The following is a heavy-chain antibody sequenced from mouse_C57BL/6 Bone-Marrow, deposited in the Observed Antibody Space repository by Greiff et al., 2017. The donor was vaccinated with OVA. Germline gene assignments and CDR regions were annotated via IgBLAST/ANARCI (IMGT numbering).Heavy chain of an antibody. CDR1: GYTFTSYW. J-gene: IGHJ2*01. V-gene: IGHV1-61*01. CDR3: ARSSNWDDY. D-gene: IGHD4-1*01. Sequence: QVQLQQSGAELVRPGSSVKLSCKASGYTFTSYWMDWVKQRPGQGLEWIGNIYPSDSETHYNQKFKDKATLTVDKSSSTAYMQLSSLTSEDSAVYYCARSSNWDDYWGQGTTLTVSS. CDR2: IYPSDSET.